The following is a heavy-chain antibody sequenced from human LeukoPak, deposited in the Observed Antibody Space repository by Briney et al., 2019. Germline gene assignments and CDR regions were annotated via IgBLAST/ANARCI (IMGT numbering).Heavy chain of an antibody. CDR2: IYYSGST. CDR3: ARSIVVVPAAMTGDWFDP. J-gene: IGHJ5*02. Sequence: PSETLSLTCTVPGGSVSSGSYYWSWIRQPPGTGLEWIGYIYYSGSTNYNPSLKSRVTISVDTSKNQFSLKLSSVTAADTAVYYCARSIVVVPAAMTGDWFDPWGQGTLVTVSS. D-gene: IGHD2-2*01. V-gene: IGHV4-61*01. CDR1: GGSVSSGSYY.